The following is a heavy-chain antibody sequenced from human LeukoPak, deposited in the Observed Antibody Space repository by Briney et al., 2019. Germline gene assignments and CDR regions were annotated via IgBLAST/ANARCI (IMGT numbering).Heavy chain of an antibody. V-gene: IGHV1-2*06. J-gene: IGHJ6*02. CDR1: GFVFTGSY. CDR3: ARTDGLDV. Sequence: ASVKVSCTAFGFVFTGSYIHWLRQAPGQGLEWMGRIDPVTGDTKLVQKFQGRVTLTRDTSSTTAYVEVSRLIFDDTAVYFCARTDGLDVWGQGTAVTVSS. CDR2: IDPVTGDT.